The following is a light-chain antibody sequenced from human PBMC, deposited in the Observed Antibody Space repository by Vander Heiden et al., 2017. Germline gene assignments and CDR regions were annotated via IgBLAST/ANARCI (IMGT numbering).Light chain of an antibody. CDR1: QGISNY. CDR3: QKYDSARYT. CDR2: AAS. V-gene: IGKV1-27*01. J-gene: IGKJ2*01. Sequence: IQKTQSPSSLSASVGDRVTITCRASQGISNYLAWYQQKPGKVPKLLIYAASTLQSGVPSRFSGSGSGTDFTLTISSLQPEDVATYYCQKYDSARYTFAQGTKLEIK.